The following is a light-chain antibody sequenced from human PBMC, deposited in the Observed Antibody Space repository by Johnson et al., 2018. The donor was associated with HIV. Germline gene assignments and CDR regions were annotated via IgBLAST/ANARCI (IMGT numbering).Light chain of an antibody. V-gene: IGLV1-51*01. CDR3: GTWDSRLGNYV. CDR2: DNN. Sequence: QSVLTQPPSVSAAPGQKVTISCSGSGSNIGNNYVSWYQQLPGTAPKLLIYDNNKRPSGIPDRFSGSKSGTSATLRITGLQTGDEADYYCGTWDSRLGNYVFGTGTKITVL. J-gene: IGLJ1*01. CDR1: GSNIGNNY.